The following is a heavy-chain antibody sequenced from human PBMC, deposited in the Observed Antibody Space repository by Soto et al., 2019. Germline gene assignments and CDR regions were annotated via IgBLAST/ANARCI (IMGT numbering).Heavy chain of an antibody. CDR1: GGSISSYY. CDR3: ARLMTTVTTGDY. J-gene: IGHJ4*02. Sequence: QVQLQESGPGLVKPSETLSLTCTVSGGSISSYYWSWIRQPPGKGLEWIGYIYYSGSTNYNPSLKSRVTISVDTSKNQFSLKLSSVTAADTAVYYCARLMTTVTTGDYWGQGTLVTVSS. V-gene: IGHV4-59*08. CDR2: IYYSGST. D-gene: IGHD4-17*01.